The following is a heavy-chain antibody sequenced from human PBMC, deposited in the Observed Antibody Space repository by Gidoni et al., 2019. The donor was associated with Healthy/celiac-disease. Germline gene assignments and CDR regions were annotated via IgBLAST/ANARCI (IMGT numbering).Heavy chain of an antibody. CDR1: GFTFSSYA. Sequence: VQLLESGGGLVQPGGSLRLSCAASGFTFSSYAMSWVRQAPGKGLEWVSAISGSGGSTYYADSVKGRFTISRDHSKNTLYLQMNSLRAEDTAVYYCAKETYYYDSSGYYDGVFDYWGQGTLVTVSS. CDR3: AKETYYYDSSGYYDGVFDY. D-gene: IGHD3-22*01. CDR2: ISGSGGST. J-gene: IGHJ4*02. V-gene: IGHV3-23*01.